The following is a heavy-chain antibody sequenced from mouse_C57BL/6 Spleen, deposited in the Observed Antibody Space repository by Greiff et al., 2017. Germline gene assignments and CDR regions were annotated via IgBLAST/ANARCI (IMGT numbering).Heavy chain of an antibody. D-gene: IGHD1-1*01. V-gene: IGHV5-6*01. Sequence: EVKLQESGGDLVKPGGSLKLSCAASGFTFSSYGMSWVRQTPDKRLEWVATISSGGSYTYYPDSVKGRFTISRDNAKNTLYLQMSSLKSEDRAMYYCARHYYGTTIPYYYAMDYWGQGTSVTVSS. CDR2: ISSGGSYT. J-gene: IGHJ4*01. CDR3: ARHYYGTTIPYYYAMDY. CDR1: GFTFSSYG.